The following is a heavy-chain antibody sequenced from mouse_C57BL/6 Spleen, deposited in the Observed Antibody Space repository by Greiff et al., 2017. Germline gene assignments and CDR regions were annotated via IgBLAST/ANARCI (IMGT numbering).Heavy chain of an antibody. V-gene: IGHV1S81*02. CDR3: AICNEFITTATGYFDV. D-gene: IGHD1-2*01. CDR1: GYTFTSYW. CDR2: INPSNGRT. J-gene: IGHJ1*01. Sequence: QVQLQQPGAELVKPGASVKLSCKASGYTFTSYWMHWVKQRPGQGLEWIGEINPSNGRTNYNEKFKSKATLTVDKSSSTAYMQLSSLTSEDSAVYYCAICNEFITTATGYFDVWGAGTTVTVSS.